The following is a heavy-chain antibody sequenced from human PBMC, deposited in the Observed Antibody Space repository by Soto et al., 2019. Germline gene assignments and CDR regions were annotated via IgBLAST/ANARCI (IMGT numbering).Heavy chain of an antibody. CDR1: GYTFTGYY. D-gene: IGHD1-7*01. Sequence: ASVKVSCKASGYTFTGYYMHWVRQAPGQGLEWMGWINPNSGGTNYAQKFQGWVTMTRDTSISTAYMELSRLRSDDTAVYYCARGGLRLELRDYYYGMDVWGQGTTVTVSS. V-gene: IGHV1-2*04. CDR2: INPNSGGT. CDR3: ARGGLRLELRDYYYGMDV. J-gene: IGHJ6*02.